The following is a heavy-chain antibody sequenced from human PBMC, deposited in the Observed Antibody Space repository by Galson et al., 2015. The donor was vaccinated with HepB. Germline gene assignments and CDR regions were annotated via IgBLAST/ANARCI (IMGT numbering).Heavy chain of an antibody. V-gene: IGHV3-53*01. CDR2: IHSAGST. Sequence: SLRLSCAISGFPVRNHYMSWVRQAPGKGLEWVSSIHSAGSTYYADSVKGRFTISRDYSKNTVFLQMNSLRAEDTAMYYCAREDDAFDIWGQGTMVTVSS. CDR1: GFPVRNHY. J-gene: IGHJ3*02. CDR3: AREDDAFDI.